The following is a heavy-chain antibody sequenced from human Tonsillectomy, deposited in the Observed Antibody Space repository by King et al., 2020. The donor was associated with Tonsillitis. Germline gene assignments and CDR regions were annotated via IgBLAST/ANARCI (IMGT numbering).Heavy chain of an antibody. CDR1: GFTFDDYT. D-gene: IGHD2/OR15-2a*01. Sequence: VQLVESGGVVEHPGGSLRLSCVASGFTFDDYTMHWVRQAPGKGLEWVSLITRDGGSAFYADFVKGRFTISRDNSKNSLYLQMNSLTSEDTAFYYCAKEQKKYFEAWGQGTLVTASS. J-gene: IGHJ4*02. CDR3: AKEQKKYFEA. V-gene: IGHV3-43*01. CDR2: ITRDGGSA.